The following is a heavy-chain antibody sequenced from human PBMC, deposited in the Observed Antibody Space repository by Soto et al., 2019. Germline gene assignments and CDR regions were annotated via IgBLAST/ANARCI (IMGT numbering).Heavy chain of an antibody. V-gene: IGHV3-30*18. J-gene: IGHJ6*02. CDR2: ISNDGTYK. D-gene: IGHD1-1*01. CDR3: AKDPSTTRDDYFIMDV. Sequence: QVQLVESGGGVVGPGGSLRLSCAASGFAFSYYHIHWVRQAPGKGLEWLTVISNDGTYKYYADSVKGRFTISRDNSKNTLYLQMAGLRAEDTAVYYCAKDPSTTRDDYFIMDVWGQGTTVTVSS. CDR1: GFAFSYYH.